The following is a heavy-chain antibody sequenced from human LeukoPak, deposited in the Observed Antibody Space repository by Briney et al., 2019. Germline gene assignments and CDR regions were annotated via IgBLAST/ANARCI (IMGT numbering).Heavy chain of an antibody. D-gene: IGHD6-13*01. J-gene: IGHJ4*02. CDR2: ISWNSGSI. Sequence: PGGSLRLSCAASGFTFDDYAMHWVRQAPGKGLEWVSGISWNSGSIGYADSVKGRFTISRDNAKNSLYLQMNSLRAEDTALYYCAKDPFPYSSSRIFGYWGQGTLVTVSS. V-gene: IGHV3-9*01. CDR3: AKDPFPYSSSRIFGY. CDR1: GFTFDDYA.